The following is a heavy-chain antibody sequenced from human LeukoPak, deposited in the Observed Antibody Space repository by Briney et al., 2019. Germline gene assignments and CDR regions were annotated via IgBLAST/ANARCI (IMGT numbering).Heavy chain of an antibody. CDR3: ARECSSTSCYSN. J-gene: IGHJ4*02. D-gene: IGHD2-2*01. V-gene: IGHV1-2*02. Sequence: ASVKVSCKASGYTFTGYYIHWVRQAPGQGLEWMGWINPNSGGTNYAQKFQGRVTMTRDTSISTAYMELSRLRSDDTAVYYCARECSSTSCYSNWGQGTLVTVSS. CDR2: INPNSGGT. CDR1: GYTFTGYY.